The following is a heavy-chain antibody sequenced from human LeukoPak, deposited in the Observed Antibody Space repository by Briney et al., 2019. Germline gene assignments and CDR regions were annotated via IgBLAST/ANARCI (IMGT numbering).Heavy chain of an antibody. V-gene: IGHV4-39*07. D-gene: IGHD2-15*01. Sequence: SETLSLTCTVSGGSISSSSYYWGWIRQPPGKGLEWIGSIYYSGSTYYNPSLKRRVTISIDTSKNQFSLKLSSVTAADTAVYYCARERREQLLPPYTRSLTYFDYWGQGTLVTVSS. CDR3: ARERREQLLPPYTRSLTYFDY. J-gene: IGHJ4*02. CDR2: IYYSGST. CDR1: GGSISSSSYY.